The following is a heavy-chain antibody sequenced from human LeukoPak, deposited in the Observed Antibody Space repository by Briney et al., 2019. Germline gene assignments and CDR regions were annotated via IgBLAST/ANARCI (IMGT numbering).Heavy chain of an antibody. CDR2: ISSSSSTI. J-gene: IGHJ4*02. CDR1: GFTFSTYS. CDR3: ARGSTYYDSGGQVPFDY. V-gene: IGHV3-48*01. D-gene: IGHD3-22*01. Sequence: GGSLRLSCAASGFTFSTYSMNWVRQAPGKGLEWVSYISSSSSTIYYADSVKGRFTISRDNAKNSLYLQMNSLRAEDTAVYYCARGSTYYDSGGQVPFDYWGQGTLVTVSS.